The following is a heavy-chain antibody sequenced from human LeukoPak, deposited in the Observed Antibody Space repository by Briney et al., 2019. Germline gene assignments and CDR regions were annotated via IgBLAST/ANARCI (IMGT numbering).Heavy chain of an antibody. J-gene: IGHJ4*02. CDR1: GFTFSSYA. CDR2: ISGSGGST. V-gene: IGHV3-23*01. D-gene: IGHD2-15*01. Sequence: PGGSLRLSCAASGFTFSSYAMSWVRQAPGKGLEWVSAISGSGGSTYYADSVKGRFTISRDNSKNTLHLQMNSLRAEDTAVYYCAKSQGYCSGGSCYSKQFDYWGQGTLVTVSS. CDR3: AKSQGYCSGGSCYSKQFDY.